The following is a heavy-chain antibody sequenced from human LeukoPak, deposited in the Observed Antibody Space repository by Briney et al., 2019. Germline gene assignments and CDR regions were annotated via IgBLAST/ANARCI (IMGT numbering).Heavy chain of an antibody. CDR3: AIGPPYAPGVLDV. J-gene: IGHJ6*01. CDR1: GGSIRSCSDY. D-gene: IGHD7-27*01. CDR2: IYRSDIT. Sequence: PSQTLTLTCTVPGGSIRSCSDYWSWIRQPAAKRLESIGHIYRSDITNYNPSLKSRVTITVDTDKNQFPQKHSSSTGAATAFHFWAIGPPYAPGVLDVWGKESTVTIS. V-gene: IGHV4-61*09.